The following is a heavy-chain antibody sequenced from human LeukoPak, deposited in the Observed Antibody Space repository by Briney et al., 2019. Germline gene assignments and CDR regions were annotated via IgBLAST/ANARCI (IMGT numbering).Heavy chain of an antibody. D-gene: IGHD6-13*01. CDR3: ARDPPGYSSSWYGTFDI. J-gene: IGHJ3*02. Sequence: GRSLRLSCAASGFTFSSYGMHWVRQAPGKGLGWVAVIRYDGSNKYYADSVKGRFTISRDNSKNTLYLQMNSLRDEDTAAYYCARDPPGYSSSWYGTFDIWGQGTMVTVSS. CDR1: GFTFSSYG. V-gene: IGHV3-33*01. CDR2: IRYDGSNK.